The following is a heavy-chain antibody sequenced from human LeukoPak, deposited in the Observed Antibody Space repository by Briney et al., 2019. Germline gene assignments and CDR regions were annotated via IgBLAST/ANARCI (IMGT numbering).Heavy chain of an antibody. CDR3: AREGGPTPFDY. J-gene: IGHJ4*02. CDR1: VFTFSTYN. V-gene: IGHV3-21*06. CDR2: ITSSSRYT. D-gene: IGHD2-15*01. Sequence: PGGSLRLSCAASVFTFSTYNMNWVRQAPGKGLEWVSSITSSSRYTFYADSVKGRFTISRDNAKNSLYLQMNSLRAEDTAVYYCAREGGPTPFDYWGQGTLVTVSS.